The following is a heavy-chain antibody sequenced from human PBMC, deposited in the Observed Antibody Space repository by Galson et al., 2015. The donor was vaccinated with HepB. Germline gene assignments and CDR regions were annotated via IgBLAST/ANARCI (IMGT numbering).Heavy chain of an antibody. Sequence: SVKVSCKASGYTFTSYAMHWVRQAPGKRLEWMGWINAGNGNTKYSQKFQGRVTITRDTSASTAYMELSSLRSEDTAVYYCARGIAAAGYNWFDPWGQGTLVTVSS. CDR3: ARGIAAAGYNWFDP. CDR2: INAGNGNT. CDR1: GYTFTSYA. J-gene: IGHJ5*02. V-gene: IGHV1-3*01. D-gene: IGHD6-13*01.